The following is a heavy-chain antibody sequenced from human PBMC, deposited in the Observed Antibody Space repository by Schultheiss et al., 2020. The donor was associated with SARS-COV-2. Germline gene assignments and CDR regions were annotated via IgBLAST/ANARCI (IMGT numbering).Heavy chain of an antibody. CDR2: IYYSGST. Sequence: SQTLSLTCTVSGGSISSSSYYWSWIRQPPGKGLEWIGYIYYSGSTNYNPSLKSRVTISVDTSKNQFSLKLSSVTAADTAVYYCARDRGYGDYSVYFDYWGQGTLVTVSS. CDR3: ARDRGYGDYSVYFDY. CDR1: GGSISSSSYY. V-gene: IGHV4-61*01. J-gene: IGHJ4*02. D-gene: IGHD4-17*01.